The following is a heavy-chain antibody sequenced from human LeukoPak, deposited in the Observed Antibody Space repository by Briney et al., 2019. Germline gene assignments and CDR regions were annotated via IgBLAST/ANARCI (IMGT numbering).Heavy chain of an antibody. D-gene: IGHD4-17*01. CDR3: ARGSEEMNTVTEHPKSCYADH. J-gene: IGHJ4*02. CDR2: INHSGST. Sequence: PSETLSLTSAVYGGSFSGDYWSWIRQPPGKGLEWIGEINHSGSTNYNPSLKSRVTISVDTSKNQFSLKLNSLTAADTAVYYCARGSEEMNTVTEHPKSCYADHRGQGTLVTVSS. CDR1: GGSFSGDY. V-gene: IGHV4-34*01.